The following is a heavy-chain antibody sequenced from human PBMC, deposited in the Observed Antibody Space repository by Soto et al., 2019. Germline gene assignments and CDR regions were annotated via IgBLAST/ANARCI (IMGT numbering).Heavy chain of an antibody. D-gene: IGHD2-15*01. CDR1: GYTFTSYG. CDR2: ISTYNGNT. J-gene: IGHJ4*02. V-gene: IGHV1-18*01. CDR3: ARDMRWSPDGDFDY. Sequence: ASVKVSCKASGYTFTSYGISWVRQAPGQGLEWMGWISTYNGNTNYAQKLQGRVTMTTDTSTGTAYMELRSLRSDDTAVYYCARDMRWSPDGDFDYWGQGTLVTVSS.